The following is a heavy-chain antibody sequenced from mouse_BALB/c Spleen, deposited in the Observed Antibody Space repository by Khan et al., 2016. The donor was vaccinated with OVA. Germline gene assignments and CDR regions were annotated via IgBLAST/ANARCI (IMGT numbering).Heavy chain of an antibody. D-gene: IGHD1-2*01. CDR3: ARDTTATPY. CDR2: IWAGGST. V-gene: IGHV2-9*02. J-gene: IGHJ3*01. CDR1: GFSLTSYG. Sequence: VQLQESGPGLVAPSQSLSITCTVSGFSLTSYGVHWVRQPPGKGLEWLGIIWAGGSTNYNSALMSRLSISKDNSKSQVFLKMNRLQTEDTAMYYCARDTTATPYWGQGTLVTVSA.